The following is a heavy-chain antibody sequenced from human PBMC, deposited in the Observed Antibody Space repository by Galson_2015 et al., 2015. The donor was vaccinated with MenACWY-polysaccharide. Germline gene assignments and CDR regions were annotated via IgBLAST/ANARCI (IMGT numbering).Heavy chain of an antibody. CDR1: GFTFKNYW. J-gene: IGHJ6*02. Sequence: SLRLSCAVSGFTFKNYWMSWVRQAPGKGLEWVANIKKDGSEKHCVDFVKGRFTTSRDNGRSSLYLQMNGLRAEDTAVYYCARGHYGMDVWGQGTTVIVS. CDR3: ARGHYGMDV. V-gene: IGHV3-7*01. CDR2: IKKDGSEK.